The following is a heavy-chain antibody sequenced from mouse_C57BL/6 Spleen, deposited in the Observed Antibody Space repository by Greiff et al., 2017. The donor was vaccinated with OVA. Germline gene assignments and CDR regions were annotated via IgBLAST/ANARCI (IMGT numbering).Heavy chain of an antibody. CDR1: GFTFSSYA. CDR2: ISDGGSYT. Sequence: DVKLVESGGGLVKPGGSLKLSCAASGFTFSSYAMSWVRQTPEKRLEWVATISDGGSYTYYPDNVKGRFTISRDNAKNNLYLQMSHLKSEDTAMYYCARVYYYGSRTRYFDYWGQGTTLTVSS. V-gene: IGHV5-4*03. D-gene: IGHD1-1*01. CDR3: ARVYYYGSRTRYFDY. J-gene: IGHJ2*01.